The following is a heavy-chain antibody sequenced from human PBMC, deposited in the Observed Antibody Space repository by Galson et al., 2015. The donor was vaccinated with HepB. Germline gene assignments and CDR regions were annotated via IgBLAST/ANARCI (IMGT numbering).Heavy chain of an antibody. CDR3: ARGAVVTPFDY. Sequence: LSLTCAVYGGSFSGYYWSWIRQPPGKGLEWIGEINHSGSTNYNPSLKSRVTISVDTSKNQFSLKLSSVTAADTAVYYCARGAVVTPFDYWGQGTLVTVSS. CDR2: INHSGST. V-gene: IGHV4-34*01. D-gene: IGHD4-23*01. J-gene: IGHJ4*02. CDR1: GGSFSGYY.